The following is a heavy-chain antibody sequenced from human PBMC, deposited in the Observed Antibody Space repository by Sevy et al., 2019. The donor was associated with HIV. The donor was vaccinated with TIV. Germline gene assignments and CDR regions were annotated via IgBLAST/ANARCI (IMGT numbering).Heavy chain of an antibody. D-gene: IGHD3-3*01. CDR2: IKSKTDGGTI. CDR3: TTVGTTIFGVVTNPFDY. CDR1: GFTFSNAW. Sequence: GGSLRLSCAASGFTFSNAWMSWVRQAPGKGLEWVGRIKSKTDGGTIDYAAPVKGRFTISRDDSKNTLYLQMNSLKTEDTAVYYCTTVGTTIFGVVTNPFDYWGQGTLVTVSS. J-gene: IGHJ4*02. V-gene: IGHV3-15*01.